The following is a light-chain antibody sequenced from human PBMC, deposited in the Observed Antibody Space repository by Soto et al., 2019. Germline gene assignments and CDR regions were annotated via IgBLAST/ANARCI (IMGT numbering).Light chain of an antibody. CDR3: QQYDTYPTT. Sequence: DIQMTQSPSTLSASAGDRVTIACRASQSISDWLAWYQQKPGQAPKFLIYKASNLESGVPSRFSGSGSGTEFTLTISSLQPDDFATYYCQQYDTYPTTFGQGTKVEIK. CDR2: KAS. CDR1: QSISDW. J-gene: IGKJ1*01. V-gene: IGKV1-5*03.